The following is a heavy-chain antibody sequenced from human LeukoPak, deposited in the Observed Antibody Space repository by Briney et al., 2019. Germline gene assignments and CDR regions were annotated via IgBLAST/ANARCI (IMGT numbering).Heavy chain of an antibody. Sequence: SETLSLTCTVSAGSISSSSHHWGWIRQSPGKGLEWIGSIYSGRTTYYNPSLNNRVTISVVTSKNQFSLQLNSVTAADTSVYYCVRHDGRGGSTMGALDSWGQGTLVTVSS. CDR2: IYSGRTT. D-gene: IGHD5/OR15-5a*01. CDR3: VRHDGRGGSTMGALDS. J-gene: IGHJ4*02. V-gene: IGHV4-39*01. CDR1: AGSISSSSHH.